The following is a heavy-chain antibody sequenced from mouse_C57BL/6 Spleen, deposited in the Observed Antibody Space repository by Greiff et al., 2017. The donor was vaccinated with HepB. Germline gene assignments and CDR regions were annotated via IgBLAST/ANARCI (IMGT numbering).Heavy chain of an antibody. CDR1: GYAFSSSW. CDR2: IYPGDGDT. J-gene: IGHJ3*01. CDR3: YDYEAWFAY. Sequence: VQLVESGPELVKPGASVKISCKASGYAFSSSWMNWVKQRPGKGLEWIGRIYPGDGDTNYNGKFKGKATLTADKSSSTAYMQLSSLTSEDSAVYFCYDYEAWFAYWGQGTLVTVSA. V-gene: IGHV1-82*01. D-gene: IGHD2-4*01.